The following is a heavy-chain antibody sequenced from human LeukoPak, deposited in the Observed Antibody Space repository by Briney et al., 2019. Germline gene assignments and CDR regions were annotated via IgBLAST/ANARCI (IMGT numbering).Heavy chain of an antibody. CDR3: ARDLGISGWYAPPLGYFDY. CDR2: INPNSGGT. D-gene: IGHD6-19*01. J-gene: IGHJ4*02. CDR1: GYTFTGYY. V-gene: IGHV1-2*02. Sequence: GASVKVSCKASGYTFTGYYIHWVRQAPGQGLEGMGCINPNSGGTNYAQRFQGRVTLTRDTSISTTYMELGRRTSDDTAVYYCARDLGISGWYAPPLGYFDYWGQGTLVTVSS.